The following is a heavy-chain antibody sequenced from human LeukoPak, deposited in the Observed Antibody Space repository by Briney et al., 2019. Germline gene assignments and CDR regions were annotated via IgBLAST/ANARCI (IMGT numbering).Heavy chain of an antibody. V-gene: IGHV3-21*01. Sequence: GGSLRLSCATSGFTFSSYSMNWVRQAPGKGLEWVSFISSSSSNIYYADSVKGRFTISRDNAKNSLYLQMNSLRAGDTAVYYCARRSGSYYAFDYWGQGTLVTVSS. J-gene: IGHJ4*02. D-gene: IGHD3-10*01. CDR2: ISSSSSNI. CDR3: ARRSGSYYAFDY. CDR1: GFTFSSYS.